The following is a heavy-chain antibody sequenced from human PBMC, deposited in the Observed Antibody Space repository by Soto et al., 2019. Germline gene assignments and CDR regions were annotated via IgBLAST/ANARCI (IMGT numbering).Heavy chain of an antibody. V-gene: IGHV1-3*01. CDR3: ALSHTGFCSPTACPGDYDS. Sequence: GASVKVSFKVTGYTYIAYAMHWVRQAPGRRLEWMGWINPANGNTKYSQTFQGKLTITWDTSATTAYMEITSLRSEDTTVYFCALSHTGFCSPTACPGDYDSWGQGTLVTVSS. CDR1: GYTYIAYA. D-gene: IGHD2-15*01. J-gene: IGHJ4*02. CDR2: INPANGNT.